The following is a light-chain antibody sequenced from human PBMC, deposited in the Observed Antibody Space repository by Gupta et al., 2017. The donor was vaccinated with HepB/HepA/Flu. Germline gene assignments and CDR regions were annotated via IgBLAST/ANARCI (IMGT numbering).Light chain of an antibody. CDR1: QAIGAD. Sequence: DIQMTQSPSSLSASVGDRVTITCRASQAIGADLGWYQKKPGTAPKRLIYFTSSLESGVPSRFSGSGSGPDFTLTISSLQPEDFATYSCLQHHTYPRTFGQGTKVEVK. CDR3: LQHHTYPRT. J-gene: IGKJ1*01. V-gene: IGKV1-17*01. CDR2: FTS.